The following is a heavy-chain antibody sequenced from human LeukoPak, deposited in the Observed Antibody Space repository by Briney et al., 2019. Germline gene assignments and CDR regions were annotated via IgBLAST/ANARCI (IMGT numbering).Heavy chain of an antibody. D-gene: IGHD3-10*02. CDR1: GFTFSSYE. J-gene: IGHJ6*04. Sequence: GGTLRLSCAASGFTFSSYEMSWVRQAPGKGLEWVSYISSSGSTIYYADSVKGRFTISRDNAKNSLYLQMNSLRAEDTAVYYCAELGITMIGGVWGKGTTVTISS. V-gene: IGHV3-48*03. CDR2: ISSSGSTI. CDR3: AELGITMIGGV.